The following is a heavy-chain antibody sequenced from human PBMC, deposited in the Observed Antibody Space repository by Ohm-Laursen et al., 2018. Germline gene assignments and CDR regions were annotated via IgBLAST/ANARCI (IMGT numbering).Heavy chain of an antibody. Sequence: SLRLSCTASGFTFSSYAMSWVRQAPGKGLEWVSAISGSGGSTYYADSVKGRFTISRDNSKNTLYLQMNSLRAEDTAVYYRAKAAIFGVDPKYNWFDPWGQGTLVTVSS. V-gene: IGHV3-23*01. J-gene: IGHJ5*02. D-gene: IGHD3-3*01. CDR1: GFTFSSYA. CDR2: ISGSGGST. CDR3: AKAAIFGVDPKYNWFDP.